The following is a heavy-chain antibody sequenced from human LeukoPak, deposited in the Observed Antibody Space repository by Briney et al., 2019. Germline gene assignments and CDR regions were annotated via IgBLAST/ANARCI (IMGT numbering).Heavy chain of an antibody. J-gene: IGHJ4*02. D-gene: IGHD2-15*01. V-gene: IGHV1-2*02. CDR3: ARGLIVVVVAADY. Sequence: ASVKVSCKASEYTFTGYYMHWVRQAPGQGLGWMGWINPNSGGTNYAQKFQGRVTMTRDTSISTAYMELSRLRSDDTAVYYCARGLIVVVVAADYWGQGTLVTVSS. CDR2: INPNSGGT. CDR1: EYTFTGYY.